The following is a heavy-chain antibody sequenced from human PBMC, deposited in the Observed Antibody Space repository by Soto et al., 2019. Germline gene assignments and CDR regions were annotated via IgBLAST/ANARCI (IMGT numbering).Heavy chain of an antibody. D-gene: IGHD3-22*01. CDR2: IYYSGST. CDR1: GASISRYD. Sequence: SETLSLTCTVSGASISRYDWSWFRLRPGKGLEWIGYIYYSGSTNYNPSLKSRVTISVDTSKNQFSLKLSSVTAADTAVYYCARGRHYYDSSGSILDYWGQGTLVTVS. J-gene: IGHJ4*02. CDR3: ARGRHYYDSSGSILDY. V-gene: IGHV4-59*01.